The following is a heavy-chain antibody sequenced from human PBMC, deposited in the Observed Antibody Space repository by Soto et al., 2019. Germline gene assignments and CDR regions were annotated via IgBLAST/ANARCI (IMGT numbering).Heavy chain of an antibody. CDR3: AGQRLFDY. J-gene: IGHJ4*02. CDR2: IYYSGST. V-gene: IGHV4-39*01. CDR1: GGSISSSSYY. Sequence: PSETLSLTCTVSGGSISSSSYYWGWIRQPPGKGLEWIGSIYYSGSTYYNPSLKSRVTISVDTSKNQFSLKLSSVTAADTAVYYCAGQRLFDYWGQVTLVPVSS.